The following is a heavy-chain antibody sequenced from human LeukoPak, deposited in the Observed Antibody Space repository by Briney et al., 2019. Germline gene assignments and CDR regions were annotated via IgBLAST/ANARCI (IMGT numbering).Heavy chain of an antibody. CDR3: ARVQVAYTYGLFDS. V-gene: IGHV4-59*01. J-gene: IGHJ4*02. D-gene: IGHD5-18*01. Sequence: PSETLSLTCSVSGGSMTSYYWSWIRQPPGKGLEWVGYIYSTGITDYHPSLKSRVTISVDTSKNQFSLKMRSLTAADTAVYYCARVQVAYTYGLFDSWGQGGLVTVSS. CDR2: IYSTGIT. CDR1: GGSMTSYY.